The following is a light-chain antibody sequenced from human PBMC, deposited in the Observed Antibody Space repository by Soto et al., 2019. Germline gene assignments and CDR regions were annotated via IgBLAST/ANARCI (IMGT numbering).Light chain of an antibody. V-gene: IGKV3-15*01. Sequence: ETVRTQSQATLSVSPGDRATLSCRASQSVGSDLAWYQQKRGQAPRLLIYGASTRATGIPARFSGSASGTEFTLTISGLQSEDFAVYYCQQYKNWPPITSGQVGLPEIK. CDR3: QQYKNWPPIT. CDR1: QSVGSD. CDR2: GAS. J-gene: IGKJ5*01.